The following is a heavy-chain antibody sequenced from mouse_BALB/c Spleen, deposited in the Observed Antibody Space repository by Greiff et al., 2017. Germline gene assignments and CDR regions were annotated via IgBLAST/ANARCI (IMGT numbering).Heavy chain of an antibody. D-gene: IGHD1-1*02. CDR2: IWAGGST. Sequence: VQLVESGPGLVAPSQSLSITCTVSGFSLTSYGVHWVRQPPGKGLEWLGVIWAGGSTNYNSALMSRLSISKDNSKSQVFLKMNSLQTDDTAMYYCARDPSLYGYAMDYWGQGTSVTVSS. J-gene: IGHJ4*01. CDR3: ARDPSLYGYAMDY. CDR1: GFSLTSYG. V-gene: IGHV2-9*02.